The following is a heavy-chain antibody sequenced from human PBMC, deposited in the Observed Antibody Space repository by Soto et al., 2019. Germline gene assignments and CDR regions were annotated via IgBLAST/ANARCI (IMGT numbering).Heavy chain of an antibody. Sequence: QVQLVQSGAEVKKPGAPVKVSCKASGYTFTGYYMHWVRQAPGQGLEWMGWINPNSGGTNYAQKFQGWVTMTRDTSISTAYMELSRLRSDDTAVYYCARDYYGSGSYSRFDYWGQGTLVTVSS. J-gene: IGHJ4*02. D-gene: IGHD3-10*01. CDR1: GYTFTGYY. CDR2: INPNSGGT. V-gene: IGHV1-2*04. CDR3: ARDYYGSGSYSRFDY.